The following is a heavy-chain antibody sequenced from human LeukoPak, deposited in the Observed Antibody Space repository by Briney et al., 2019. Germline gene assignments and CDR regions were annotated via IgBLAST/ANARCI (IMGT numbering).Heavy chain of an antibody. D-gene: IGHD2-2*01. CDR2: VYTSGST. Sequence: SETLSLTCTVSGGSISSDNYSWSWIRQPAGKGLEWIGRVYTSGSTNYNPSLKSRVTISVDTSKNQFSLKLSSVTAADTAVYYCARHTGYCSSTSCYHPMDVWGKGTAVTISS. CDR3: ARHTGYCSSTSCYHPMDV. V-gene: IGHV4-61*02. CDR1: GGSISSDNYS. J-gene: IGHJ6*03.